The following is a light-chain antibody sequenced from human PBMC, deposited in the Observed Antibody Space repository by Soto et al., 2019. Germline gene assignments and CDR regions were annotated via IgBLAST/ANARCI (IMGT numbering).Light chain of an antibody. CDR3: QQLFDSPIT. Sequence: DIQLTQSPSFLSPSLGESVTITCRASQVISTSLAWYQVKPGKAPKLLIYAASTLESGVPSRFSATVSGTEFSLTITSLQPEDFATYYCQQLFDSPITLGQGTRLEI. V-gene: IGKV1-9*01. J-gene: IGKJ5*01. CDR1: QVISTS. CDR2: AAS.